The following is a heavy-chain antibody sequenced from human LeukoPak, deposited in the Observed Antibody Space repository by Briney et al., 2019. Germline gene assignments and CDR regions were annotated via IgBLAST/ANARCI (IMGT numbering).Heavy chain of an antibody. CDR1: GYTFTGYY. D-gene: IGHD6-19*01. CDR3: AASVAGNNWFDP. V-gene: IGHV1-2*02. Sequence: ASVKVSCKASGYTFTGYYMHWVRQAPGQGLEWMGWINPNSGGTNYAQKFQGRVTMTRDTSISTAYMELSKLRSDDTAVYYCAASVAGNNWFDPWGQGTLVTVSS. CDR2: INPNSGGT. J-gene: IGHJ5*02.